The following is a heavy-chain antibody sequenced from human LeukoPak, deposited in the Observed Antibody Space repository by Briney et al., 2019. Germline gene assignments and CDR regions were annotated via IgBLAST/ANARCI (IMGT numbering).Heavy chain of an antibody. Sequence: ASVKVSCKASGYTFSNHGISWVRQAPGLGLEWIGWTSYNGNTNYAQKFQDRVTMTTDTSTTTAYMELRSLESDDTAVYYCARHSGSGWQALGYWGQGTLVTVSS. D-gene: IGHD6-19*01. CDR2: TSYNGNT. CDR3: ARHSGSGWQALGY. V-gene: IGHV1-18*04. CDR1: GYTFSNHG. J-gene: IGHJ4*02.